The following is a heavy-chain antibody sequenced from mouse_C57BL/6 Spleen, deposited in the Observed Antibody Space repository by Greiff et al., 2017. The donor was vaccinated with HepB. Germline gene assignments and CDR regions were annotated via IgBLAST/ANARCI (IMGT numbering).Heavy chain of an antibody. D-gene: IGHD1-1*01. Sequence: VKLQQSGAELARPGASVKLSCKASGYTFTSYGISWVKQRTGQGLEWIGEIYPRSGNTYYNEKFKGKATLTADKSSSTAYMELRSLTSEDSAVYFCARSGITTVVAYYAMDYWGQGTSVTVSS. J-gene: IGHJ4*01. CDR3: ARSGITTVVAYYAMDY. CDR2: IYPRSGNT. V-gene: IGHV1-81*01. CDR1: GYTFTSYG.